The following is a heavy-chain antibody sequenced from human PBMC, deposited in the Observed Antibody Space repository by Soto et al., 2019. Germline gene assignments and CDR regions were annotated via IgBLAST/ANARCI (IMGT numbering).Heavy chain of an antibody. D-gene: IGHD4-17*01. CDR1: GYTFTHFD. J-gene: IGHJ5*02. CDR3: ARAAGYGDFGRWFDP. Sequence: QVQLVQSGAEVRKPGASVKVSCKASGYTFTHFDINWVRQAPGHGLEWMGWMNPDSGKTAYAEKFRVRVTMNRNTSRSTAYMELTSLTSEDTAVYYCARAAGYGDFGRWFDPWGQGTQVIVSS. CDR2: MNPDSGKT. V-gene: IGHV1-8*01.